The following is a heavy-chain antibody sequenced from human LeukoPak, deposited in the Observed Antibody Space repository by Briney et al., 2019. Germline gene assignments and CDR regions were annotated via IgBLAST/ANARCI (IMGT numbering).Heavy chain of an antibody. CDR3: ARVLVGATIDY. J-gene: IGHJ4*02. CDR2: IYYSGST. Sequence: SETLSLTCAVYGGSFSGYYWSWIRQPPGKGLEWIGYIYYSGSTYYNPSLKSRVTVSVDTSKNQFSLKLSSVTAADTAVYYCARVLVGATIDYWGQGTLVTVSS. D-gene: IGHD1-26*01. CDR1: GGSFSGYY. V-gene: IGHV4-30-4*08.